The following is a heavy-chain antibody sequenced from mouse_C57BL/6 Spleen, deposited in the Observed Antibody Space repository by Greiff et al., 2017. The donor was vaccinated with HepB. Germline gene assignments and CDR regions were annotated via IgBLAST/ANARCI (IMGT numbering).Heavy chain of an antibody. D-gene: IGHD1-1*01. J-gene: IGHJ2*01. CDR1: GFTFSSYA. CDR2: ISDGGSYT. CDR3: ARDSTTVDYFDY. Sequence: EVQRVESGGGLVKPGGSLKLSCAASGFTFSSYAMSWVRQTPEKRLEWVATISDGGSYTYYPDNVKGRFTISRDNAKNNLYLQMSHLKSEDTAMYYCARDSTTVDYFDYWGQGTTLTVSS. V-gene: IGHV5-4*01.